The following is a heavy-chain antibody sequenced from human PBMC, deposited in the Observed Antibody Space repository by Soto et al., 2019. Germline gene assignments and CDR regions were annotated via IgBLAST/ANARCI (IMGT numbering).Heavy chain of an antibody. CDR3: VRTAREGAVAPHWFDR. CDR1: GASIRSTDYY. V-gene: IGHV4-30-4*01. Sequence: SETLSLTCTVSGASIRSTDYYWSWIRQAPGKGLEWIGYVYYTGSTYYNPSLMSRLTISVHTSKNQFSLKLTSVTAAETAVYYCVRTAREGAVAPHWFDRWGQGTQVTVSS. CDR2: VYYTGST. D-gene: IGHD2-21*02. J-gene: IGHJ5*02.